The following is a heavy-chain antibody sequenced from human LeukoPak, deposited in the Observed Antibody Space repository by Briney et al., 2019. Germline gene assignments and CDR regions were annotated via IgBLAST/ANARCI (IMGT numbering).Heavy chain of an antibody. CDR3: ARSLSGSYSYFDY. V-gene: IGHV4-4*07. CDR1: GASISNYY. J-gene: IGHJ4*02. Sequence: SETLSLTCIVSGASISNYYWSWIRQPAGKGLEWIGRIYTSGSTNYKPSLKSRVTMSADTSKNQFSLKLSSVTAADTAVYYCARSLSGSYSYFDYWGQGTLVTVSS. CDR2: IYTSGST. D-gene: IGHD1-26*01.